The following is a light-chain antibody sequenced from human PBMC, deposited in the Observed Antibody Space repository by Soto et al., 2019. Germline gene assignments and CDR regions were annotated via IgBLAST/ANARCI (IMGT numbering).Light chain of an antibody. CDR3: QHYNNAPYT. Sequence: DIQMTQSPSSLFASVGDRVTITCRASQGISNYLAWYQQKPGKVPKLLIYSASTLQSGVPSRFSGSGSGTDFTLTISSLEPEDVATYYCQHYNNAPYTFGQGTKLEIK. CDR1: QGISNY. J-gene: IGKJ2*01. CDR2: SAS. V-gene: IGKV1-27*01.